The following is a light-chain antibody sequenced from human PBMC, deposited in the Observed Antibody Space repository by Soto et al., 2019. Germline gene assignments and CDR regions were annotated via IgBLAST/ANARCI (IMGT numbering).Light chain of an antibody. Sequence: EIVMTQSPATLSVSPGERATLSCRASQSVSSNLAWYQQKPGQAPRLLIYGASTRATGIPARLSGSGSGTELTLTISSLQSEDFAVYYCHQYNNWPPWTFGQGTKVEIK. CDR1: QSVSSN. V-gene: IGKV3-15*01. CDR3: HQYNNWPPWT. CDR2: GAS. J-gene: IGKJ1*01.